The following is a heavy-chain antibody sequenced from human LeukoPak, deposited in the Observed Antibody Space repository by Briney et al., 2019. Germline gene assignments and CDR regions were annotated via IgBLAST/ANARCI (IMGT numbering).Heavy chain of an antibody. CDR1: GFTFDDYA. J-gene: IGHJ3*02. CDR3: AKDTCSSTSCYTTAFDI. Sequence: SLRLSCAATGFTFDDYAMHWLRQAPGKGLESVSGISWNSGSIGYADSVKGRFTISRDNAKNSLYLQMNSLRAEDMAWYYGAKDTCSSTSCYTTAFDIWGQGTMVTVSS. CDR2: ISWNSGSI. V-gene: IGHV3-9*03. D-gene: IGHD2-2*02.